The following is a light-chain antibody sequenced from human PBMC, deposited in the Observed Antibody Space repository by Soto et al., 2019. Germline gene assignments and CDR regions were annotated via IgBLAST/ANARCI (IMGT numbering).Light chain of an antibody. V-gene: IGKV3-11*01. CDR2: DAS. CDR3: QQRYNWPLT. Sequence: EIVLTQSPATLSLSPGERATLSCRASQSVSSYLAWYQQKFGQAPRLLIYDASNRATGIPARFSGSGSATDFTLTISSLGPEDFAIYYCQQRYNWPLTFGQGTKVEIK. CDR1: QSVSSY. J-gene: IGKJ1*01.